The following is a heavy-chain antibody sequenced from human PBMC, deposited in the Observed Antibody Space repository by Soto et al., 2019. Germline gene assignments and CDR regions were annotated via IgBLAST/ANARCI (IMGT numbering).Heavy chain of an antibody. Sequence: GGSLRLSCAASGFTFSSHAMSWVRPAPGKGLEWVSAISGSGGSTYYADSVKGRFTISRDNSKNTLYLQMNSLRAEDTAVYYCAKEITMVRGIFDYWGQGTLVTVSS. V-gene: IGHV3-23*01. D-gene: IGHD3-10*01. CDR1: GFTFSSHA. CDR3: AKEITMVRGIFDY. J-gene: IGHJ4*02. CDR2: ISGSGGST.